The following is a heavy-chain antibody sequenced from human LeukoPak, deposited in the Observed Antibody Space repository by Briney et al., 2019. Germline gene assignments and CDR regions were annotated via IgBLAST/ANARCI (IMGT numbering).Heavy chain of an antibody. CDR2: INAGNGNT. V-gene: IGHV1-3*01. CDR1: GYTFTSYA. CDR3: ARDYDSSGWPNDY. Sequence: ASVKVSCTASGYTFTSYAMHWVRQAPGQRLEWMGWINAGNGNTKYSQKFQGRVTITRDTSASTAYMELSSLRSEDTAVYYCARDYDSSGWPNDYWGQGTLVTVSS. D-gene: IGHD6-19*01. J-gene: IGHJ4*02.